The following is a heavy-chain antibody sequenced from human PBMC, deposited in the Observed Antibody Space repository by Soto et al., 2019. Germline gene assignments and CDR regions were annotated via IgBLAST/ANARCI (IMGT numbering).Heavy chain of an antibody. CDR1: GFTFTSSA. V-gene: IGHV1-58*01. Sequence: SVKVSCKASGFTFTSSAVQWVRQARGQRLEWIGWIVVGSGNTNYAQKFQERVTITRDMSTSTAYMELSSLRSEDTAVYYCAAGSQYCSSTSCYYYYGMDVWGHGTTVTVSS. CDR3: AAGSQYCSSTSCYYYYGMDV. CDR2: IVVGSGNT. D-gene: IGHD2-2*01. J-gene: IGHJ6*02.